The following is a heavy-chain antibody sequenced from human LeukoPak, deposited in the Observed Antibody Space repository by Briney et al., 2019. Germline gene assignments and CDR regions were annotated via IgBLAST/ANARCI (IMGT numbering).Heavy chain of an antibody. CDR1: GFTFSSYS. CDR2: ISSASNTI. J-gene: IGHJ5*02. CDR3: ARDGWFGDYNWFDP. Sequence: QPGGSLRLSCAASGFTFSSYSMNWVRQAPGKGLEWDSYISSASNTIYYADSVKGRFTISRDNAKNSLYLQMNSLRAEDTAMYYCARDGWFGDYNWFDPWGQGTLVTVSS. D-gene: IGHD3-10*01. V-gene: IGHV3-48*01.